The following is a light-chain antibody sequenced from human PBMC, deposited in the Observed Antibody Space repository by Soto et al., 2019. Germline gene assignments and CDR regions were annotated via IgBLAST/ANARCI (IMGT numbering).Light chain of an antibody. J-gene: IGKJ2*01. CDR1: QSVLYSYNNKNY. CDR2: WAS. V-gene: IGKV4-1*01. CDR3: QQYSVPYT. Sequence: DIVMTQSPDSLTVSLGERATINCKSSQSVLYSYNNKNYLAWYQQKPGQSPKLLIYWASTRESGVPDRFTGSGSGTDFTLTISSLQAEDVAVYYCQQYSVPYTFGQGTKLEIK.